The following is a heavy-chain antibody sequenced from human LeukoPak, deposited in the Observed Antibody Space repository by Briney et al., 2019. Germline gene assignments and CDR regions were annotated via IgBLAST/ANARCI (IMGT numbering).Heavy chain of an antibody. CDR1: GGSISSSSYY. J-gene: IGHJ6*02. Sequence: PSETLSLTCTVSGGSISSSSYYWGWIRQPPGEGLEWIGSIYYSGSTYYNPSLKRRVTISVDTSKNQFSLKLSSVTAADTAVYYCASLTGYFYYGMDVWGQGTTVTVSS. CDR2: IYYSGST. V-gene: IGHV4-39*01. D-gene: IGHD3-9*01. CDR3: ASLTGYFYYGMDV.